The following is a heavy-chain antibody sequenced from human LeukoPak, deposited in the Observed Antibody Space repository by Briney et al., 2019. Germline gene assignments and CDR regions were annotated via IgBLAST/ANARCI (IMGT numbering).Heavy chain of an antibody. CDR3: VKEAGGPFDY. J-gene: IGHJ4*02. V-gene: IGHV3-64D*06. Sequence: PGGSLRISCSASGFTFSSYAMHWVRQAPGKGLEYVSAISSNGGSTYYADSVKGRFTISRDNSKNTLYLQMSSLRAEDTAVYYCVKEAGGPFDYWGQGTLVTVSS. CDR1: GFTFSSYA. CDR2: ISSNGGST. D-gene: IGHD3-10*01.